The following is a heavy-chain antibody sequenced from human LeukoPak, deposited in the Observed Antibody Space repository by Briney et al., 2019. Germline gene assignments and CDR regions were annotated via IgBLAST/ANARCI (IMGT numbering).Heavy chain of an antibody. CDR2: INPKSGGA. CDR1: GYTFSDYF. D-gene: IGHD5-24*01. J-gene: IGHJ4*02. CDR3: ARDRYGDGFAFFDY. V-gene: IGHV1-2*02. Sequence: GASVKVSCKASGYTFSDYFMHWVRQAPGQGLECVGWINPKSGGANSAQKFQGRVTMNRDTSISTGYMELSSLRSDDTAIYYCARDRYGDGFAFFDYWGQGTLVTVSS.